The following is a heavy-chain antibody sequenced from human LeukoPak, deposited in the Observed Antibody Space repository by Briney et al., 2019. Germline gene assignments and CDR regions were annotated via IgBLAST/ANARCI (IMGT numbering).Heavy chain of an antibody. V-gene: IGHV3-23*01. D-gene: IGHD3-22*01. Sequence: PGGSLRLSCAASGFTFSSYAMSWVRQAPGKGLEWVSGISGSDGSTNYADSVKGRFTISRDNSKNTLYLQMNSLRAEGTAVYYCAKDRYYDSSGPFDYWGQGTLVTVSS. CDR2: ISGSDGST. J-gene: IGHJ4*02. CDR1: GFTFSSYA. CDR3: AKDRYYDSSGPFDY.